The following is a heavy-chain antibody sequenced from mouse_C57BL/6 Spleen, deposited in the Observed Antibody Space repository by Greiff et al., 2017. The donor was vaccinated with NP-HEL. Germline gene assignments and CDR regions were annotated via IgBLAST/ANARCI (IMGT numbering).Heavy chain of an antibody. CDR2: IYTGNSDT. CDR3: TRSYYGSSYVYFDY. V-gene: IGHV1-5*01. CDR1: GYTFTSYW. D-gene: IGHD1-1*01. J-gene: IGHJ2*01. Sequence: EVQLQQSGTVLARPGASVKMSCKTSGYTFTSYWMHWVKQRPGQGLEWIGAIYTGNSDTSYNQKFKGKAKLTAVTSASTAYMELSSLTNEDSAVYYCTRSYYGSSYVYFDYWGQGTALTVSS.